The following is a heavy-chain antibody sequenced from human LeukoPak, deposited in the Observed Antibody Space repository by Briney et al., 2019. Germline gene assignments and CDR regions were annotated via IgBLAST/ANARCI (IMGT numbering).Heavy chain of an antibody. CDR1: GFTFSSYW. CDR2: INSDGSST. D-gene: IGHD5-12*01. J-gene: IGHJ4*02. V-gene: IGHV3-74*01. CDR3: ARGGGYDYVIDY. Sequence: GGSLRLSCAASGFTFSSYWMHWVRQAPGKGLVWVSRINSDGSSTSYADSVKGRSTISRDNAKNTLYLQMNSLRAKDTAVYYCARGGGYDYVIDYWGQGTLVTVSS.